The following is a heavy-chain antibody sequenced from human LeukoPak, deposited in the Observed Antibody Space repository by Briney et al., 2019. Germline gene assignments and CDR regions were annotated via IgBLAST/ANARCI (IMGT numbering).Heavy chain of an antibody. V-gene: IGHV3-66*01. CDR1: GFIVTSNY. D-gene: IGHD3-10*01. J-gene: IGHJ4*02. CDR3: ARAQYSYGSGSYERDY. CDR2: IYGGDST. Sequence: GGSLRLSCVASGFIVTSNYMSWVRQAPGKGLEWVSVIYGGDSTYYADSVTGRFTISRDNSKNTLYLQMNSLRAEDTAVYYCARAQYSYGSGSYERDYWGQGTLVTVSS.